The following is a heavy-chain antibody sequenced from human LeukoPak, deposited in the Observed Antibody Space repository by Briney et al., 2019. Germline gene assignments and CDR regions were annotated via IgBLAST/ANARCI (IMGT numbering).Heavy chain of an antibody. Sequence: GSLRLSCAASGFPFSSYEMNWVRQAPGKGLEWVSYISSTGSTIYYADSVKGRFTISRDNAKNSLYLQMNSLRAEDTAVYYCARETGYYDSSGYLGSYFDYWGQGTLVTVSS. CDR3: ARETGYYDSSGYLGSYFDY. D-gene: IGHD3-22*01. V-gene: IGHV3-48*03. J-gene: IGHJ4*02. CDR1: GFPFSSYE. CDR2: ISSTGSTI.